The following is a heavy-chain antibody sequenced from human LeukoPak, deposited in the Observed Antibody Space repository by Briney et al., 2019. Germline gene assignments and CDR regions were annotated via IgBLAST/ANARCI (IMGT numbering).Heavy chain of an antibody. Sequence: GGSLRLSCAASGFTFTSYAMSWVRQAPGKGLGWVSAISGSGGSTYYADSVKGRFTISRDNSKNTLYLQMNSLRAEDTGVDYCAKGEYCSSISCYFDYCGQGTLVTVSS. CDR3: AKGEYCSSISCYFDY. D-gene: IGHD2-2*01. CDR1: GFTFTSYA. CDR2: ISGSGGST. V-gene: IGHV3-23*01. J-gene: IGHJ4*02.